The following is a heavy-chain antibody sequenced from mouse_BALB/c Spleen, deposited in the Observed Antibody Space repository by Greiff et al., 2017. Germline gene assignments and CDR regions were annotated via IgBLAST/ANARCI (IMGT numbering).Heavy chain of an antibody. D-gene: IGHD1-1*01. CDR3: ARVLLGGYFDY. Sequence: VQLQQSGAGLVKPGASVKLSCTASGFNIKDTYMHWVKQRPEQGLEWIGRIDPANGNTKYDPKFQGKASITADTSSNTAYLQLSSLTSEDTAVYYCARVLLGGYFDYWGQGTTLTVSS. V-gene: IGHV14-3*02. J-gene: IGHJ2*01. CDR2: IDPANGNT. CDR1: GFNIKDTY.